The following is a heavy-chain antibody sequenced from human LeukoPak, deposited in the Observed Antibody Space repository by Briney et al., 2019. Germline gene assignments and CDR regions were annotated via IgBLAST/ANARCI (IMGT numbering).Heavy chain of an antibody. CDR1: GFTFSSYW. Sequence: PGGSLRLSCAASGFTFSSYWMYWVRQAPGKGPVWVARINTDGGSLNYADSVKGRFTISRDNAKNTLYLQMNSLGAGDTAVYYCARRINYYDSSGYYYVRYFDSWGQGTLVAVSS. J-gene: IGHJ4*02. CDR2: INTDGGSL. CDR3: ARRINYYDSSGYYYVRYFDS. D-gene: IGHD3-22*01. V-gene: IGHV3-74*01.